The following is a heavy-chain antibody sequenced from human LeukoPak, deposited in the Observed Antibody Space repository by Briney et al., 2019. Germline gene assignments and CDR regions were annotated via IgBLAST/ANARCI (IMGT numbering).Heavy chain of an antibody. V-gene: IGHV4-59*01. Sequence: PETLSPAWTDSGGSISGYYWSWIRQPPGKGLEWIGYIYYSGSTNYNPSLNSRVTISVDTSKNQFSLNLSSVTAADTAVYYCARSRPPPYWYYYMDVWGKGTTVTVSS. CDR2: IYYSGST. J-gene: IGHJ6*03. CDR1: GGSISGYY. CDR3: ARSRPPPYWYYYMDV.